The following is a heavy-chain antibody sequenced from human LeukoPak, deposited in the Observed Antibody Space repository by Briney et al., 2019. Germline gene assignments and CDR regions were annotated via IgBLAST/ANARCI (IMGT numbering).Heavy chain of an antibody. Sequence: PGGALRLSCAASGFTVSDNYMTWVRQAPGKGLEWVSIIFCGGSRNYVESVKGRFTISRDNSNNMLYLYMSTLRAEDTAVYYCARGGVRPFDYWGQGTLVTV. V-gene: IGHV3-66*01. CDR3: ARGGVRPFDY. CDR2: IFCGGSR. J-gene: IGHJ4*02. CDR1: GFTVSDNY.